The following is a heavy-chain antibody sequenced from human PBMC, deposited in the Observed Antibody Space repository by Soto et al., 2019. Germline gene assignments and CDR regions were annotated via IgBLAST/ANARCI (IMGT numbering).Heavy chain of an antibody. CDR1: GGSLSGYY. CDR3: ARILEQWLPFEAFDI. D-gene: IGHD6-19*01. Sequence: SETLSLTCAVYGGSLSGYYWSWIRQPPGKGLEWIGEINDSGTTNYNPSLKSRVTIAVDMSKNQYSVKLSSVTAADTAVYYCARILEQWLPFEAFDISCQGTMVIVSS. V-gene: IGHV4-34*01. J-gene: IGHJ3*02. CDR2: INDSGTT.